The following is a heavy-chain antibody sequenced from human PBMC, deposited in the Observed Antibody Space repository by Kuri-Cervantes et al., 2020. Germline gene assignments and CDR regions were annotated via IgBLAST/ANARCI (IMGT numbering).Heavy chain of an antibody. D-gene: IGHD6-19*01. CDR2: ISSSGNYI. J-gene: IGHJ4*02. V-gene: IGHV3-21*01. CDR3: ARDFPLAVAGSGDY. Sequence: GESLKISCAASGFSFNSFNIIWVRQAPGKGLEWVSSISSSGNYIYYADSVKGRFTISRDNAKNSLYLQMNSLRAEDTAVYYCARDFPLAVAGSGDYWGQGTLVTVSS. CDR1: GFSFNSFN.